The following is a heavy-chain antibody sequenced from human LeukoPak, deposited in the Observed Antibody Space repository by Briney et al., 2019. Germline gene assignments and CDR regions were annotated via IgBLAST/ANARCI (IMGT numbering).Heavy chain of an antibody. CDR1: GFTFSSYG. D-gene: IGHD6-13*01. V-gene: IGHV3-23*01. CDR3: AKYPSGYSSSWDYYYYYYMDV. Sequence: GGSLRLSCAASGFTFSSYGMSWVRQAPGKGLEWVSAISGSGGSTYYADSVKGRFTISRDNSKNTLYLQMNSLRAEDTAVYYCAKYPSGYSSSWDYYYYYYMDVWGKGTTVTVSS. CDR2: ISGSGGST. J-gene: IGHJ6*03.